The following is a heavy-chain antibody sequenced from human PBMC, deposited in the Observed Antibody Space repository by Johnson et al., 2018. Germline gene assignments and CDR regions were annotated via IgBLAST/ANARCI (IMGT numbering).Heavy chain of an antibody. CDR3: AKGGVGAAADAFDI. D-gene: IGHD6-13*01. Sequence: EVQLVESGGGLVKPGGSLRLSCAASGFTFSSYSMNWVRQAPGKGLEWVSSISSSSSYISYADSVKGRFPISRDNAKNSLYLQMNSLSAEDTAVYYCAKGGVGAAADAFDIWGQGTMVTVSS. CDR2: ISSSSSYI. J-gene: IGHJ3*02. CDR1: GFTFSSYS. V-gene: IGHV3-21*01.